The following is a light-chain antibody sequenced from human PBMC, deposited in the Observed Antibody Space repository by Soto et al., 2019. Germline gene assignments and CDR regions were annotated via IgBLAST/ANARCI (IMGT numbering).Light chain of an antibody. CDR3: CSYAGSSTYV. J-gene: IGLJ1*01. CDR1: SSDVGSYNL. CDR2: EGS. V-gene: IGLV2-23*01. Sequence: QSVLTQPASVSGSPGQSITISCTGTSSDVGSYNLVSWYQQHPGKAPKLMIYEGSKRPSGVSNRFSGSKSGNTAYLTLSGLQAEDEADYYCCSYAGSSTYVFGSGTKLTVL.